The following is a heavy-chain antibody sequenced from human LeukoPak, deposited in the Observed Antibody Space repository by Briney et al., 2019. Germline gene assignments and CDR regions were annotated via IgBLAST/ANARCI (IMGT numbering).Heavy chain of an antibody. CDR2: IYYSGST. V-gene: IGHV4-59*08. Sequence: PSETLSLTCTVSGGSISSYYWSWIRQPPGKGLEWIGYIYYSGSTNYNPSLKSRVTISVGTSKNQFSLKLSSVTAADTAVYYCARQSSMCSSTSCYSAFDIWGQGTMVTASS. J-gene: IGHJ3*02. D-gene: IGHD2-2*02. CDR3: ARQSSMCSSTSCYSAFDI. CDR1: GGSISSYY.